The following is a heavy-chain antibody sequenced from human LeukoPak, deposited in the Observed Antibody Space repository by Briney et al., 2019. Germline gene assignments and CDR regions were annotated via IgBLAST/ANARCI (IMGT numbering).Heavy chain of an antibody. J-gene: IGHJ3*02. V-gene: IGHV3-21*01. CDR3: ARVVVVAAAGTVLAFDI. CDR2: ISSSSSYI. CDR1: GFTFSSYS. D-gene: IGHD6-13*01. Sequence: GSLRLSCAASGFTFSSYSMNWVRQAPGKGLEWVSSISSSSSYIYYADSVKGRFTISRDNAKNSLYLQMNSLRAEDTAVYYCARVVVVAAAGTVLAFDIWGQGTMVTVSS.